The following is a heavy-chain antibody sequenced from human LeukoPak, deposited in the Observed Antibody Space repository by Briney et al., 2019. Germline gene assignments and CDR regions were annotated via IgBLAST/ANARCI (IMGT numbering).Heavy chain of an antibody. D-gene: IGHD4-17*01. Sequence: GGSLSLSSAPSVFTFSIFGMHWVRQAPGKGLEWVAYIQFHGASRFYADSVKGLFTISRDNSKNTLYLQMNNLRPEDTAVYYCAKGPIQDYGDFYFDYWGQGALVTVSP. CDR3: AKGPIQDYGDFYFDY. J-gene: IGHJ4*02. CDR1: VFTFSIFG. CDR2: IQFHGASR. V-gene: IGHV3-30*02.